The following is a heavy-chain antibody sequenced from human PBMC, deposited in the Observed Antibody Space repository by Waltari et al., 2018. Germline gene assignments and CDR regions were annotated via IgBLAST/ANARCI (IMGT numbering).Heavy chain of an antibody. CDR1: GYTFTDYY. CDR2: VDPEDDET. CDR3: ANGGRGSYYWFDP. J-gene: IGHJ5*02. Sequence: EVQLVQSGAEVKKPGATVKISCKASGYTFTDYYMHWVQQAPGKGLDWMGLVDPEDDETIYAEKFQGRVTITADTSTDTAYMDLSSLRSEDTAVYYCANGGRGSYYWFDPWGQGTLVTVSS. D-gene: IGHD1-26*01. V-gene: IGHV1-69-2*01.